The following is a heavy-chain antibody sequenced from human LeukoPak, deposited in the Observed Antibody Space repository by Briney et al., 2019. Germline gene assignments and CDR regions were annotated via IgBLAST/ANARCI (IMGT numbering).Heavy chain of an antibody. CDR3: ARVVRGYSYGYLYYFDY. J-gene: IGHJ4*02. D-gene: IGHD5-18*01. CDR1: GESFSGYY. CDR2: INHSGST. Sequence: PSETLSLTCAVYGESFSGYYWSWIRQPPGKGLEWIGEINHSGSTNYNPSLKSRVTISVDTSKNQFSLKLSSVTAADTAVYYCARVVRGYSYGYLYYFDYWGQGTLVTVSS. V-gene: IGHV4-34*01.